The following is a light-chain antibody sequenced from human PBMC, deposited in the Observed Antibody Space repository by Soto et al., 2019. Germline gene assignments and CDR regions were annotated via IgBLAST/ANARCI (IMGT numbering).Light chain of an antibody. CDR1: QSVSSN. J-gene: IGKJ2*01. V-gene: IGKV3-15*01. Sequence: EIVMTQSPATLSVSPGETATLSCRASQSVSSNLAWYQQKPGQAPRPLIYVASTRATGIPARFTGSGSGTEFTLTISSLQSEDFAVYYCQQYINWPRTFGQGTKLEIK. CDR2: VAS. CDR3: QQYINWPRT.